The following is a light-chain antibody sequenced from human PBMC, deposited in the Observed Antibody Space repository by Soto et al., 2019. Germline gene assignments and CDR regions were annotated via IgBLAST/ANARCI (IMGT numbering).Light chain of an antibody. J-gene: IGKJ1*01. V-gene: IGKV3-20*01. Sequence: EIVLTQSPGTLSLSPGERATLSCRASQSVGSNYIAWYQEKPGQAPRLLIYGASSRAAGIPDRFSGSGSGTDFTLTISRLEPEDFAVYYCQDYGSSRTFGQGTKVETK. CDR1: QSVGSNY. CDR2: GAS. CDR3: QDYGSSRT.